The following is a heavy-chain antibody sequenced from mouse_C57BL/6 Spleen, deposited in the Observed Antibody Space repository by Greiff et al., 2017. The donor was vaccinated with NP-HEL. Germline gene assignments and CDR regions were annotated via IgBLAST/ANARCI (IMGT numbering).Heavy chain of an antibody. CDR2: IDPSDSYT. CDR1: GYTFTSYW. V-gene: IGHV1-50*01. CDR3: ASPYGSSYRFAY. D-gene: IGHD1-1*01. Sequence: VKLQQPGAELVKPGASVKLSCKASGYTFTSYWMQWVKQRPGQGLEWIGEIDPSDSYTNYNQKFKGKATLTVDTSSSTAYMQLSSLTSEDSAVYYCASPYGSSYRFAYWGQGTLVTVSA. J-gene: IGHJ3*01.